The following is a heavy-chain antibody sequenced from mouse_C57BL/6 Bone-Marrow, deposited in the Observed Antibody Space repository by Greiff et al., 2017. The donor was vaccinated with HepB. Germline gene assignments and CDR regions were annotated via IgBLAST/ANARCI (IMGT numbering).Heavy chain of an antibody. J-gene: IGHJ3*01. V-gene: IGHV1-69*01. Sequence: QVQLQQPGAELVMPGASVKLSCKASGYTFTSYWMHWVKQRPGQGLEWIGEIDPSDSYTNYNQKFKGKSTLTVDKSSSTAYMLLSSLTSEDSAVYYCARPYYGSSSWFAYWGQGTLVTVSA. CDR1: GYTFTSYW. CDR3: ARPYYGSSSWFAY. D-gene: IGHD1-1*01. CDR2: IDPSDSYT.